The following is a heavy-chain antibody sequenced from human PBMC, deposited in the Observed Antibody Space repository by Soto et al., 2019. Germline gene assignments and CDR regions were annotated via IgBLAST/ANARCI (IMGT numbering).Heavy chain of an antibody. Sequence: QVQLVESGGGVVQPGRSLRLSCAASGYPFSSYGMHWVRQAPGKGLEWVAMTWYDGGNKYYADSVKGRFTISKDNSKNTVYLQTNSLRPEDTAVYYCARDLNYYASGRYPHGMDVWGQGPTVTVSS. V-gene: IGHV3-33*01. CDR1: GYPFSSYG. D-gene: IGHD3-10*01. CDR2: TWYDGGNK. CDR3: ARDLNYYASGRYPHGMDV. J-gene: IGHJ6*02.